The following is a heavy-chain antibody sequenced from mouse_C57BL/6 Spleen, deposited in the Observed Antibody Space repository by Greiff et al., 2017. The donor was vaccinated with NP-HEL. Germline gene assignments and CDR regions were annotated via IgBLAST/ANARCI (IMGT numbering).Heavy chain of an antibody. CDR3: ARSITTVVAPFAY. V-gene: IGHV2-2*01. Sequence: VQLKESGPGLVQPSQSLSITCTVSGFSLTSYGVHWVRQSPGKGLEWLGVIWSGGSTDYNAAFISRLSISKDNSKSQVFFKMNSLQADDTAIYYCARSITTVVAPFAYWGQGTLVTVSA. J-gene: IGHJ3*01. CDR2: IWSGGST. D-gene: IGHD1-1*01. CDR1: GFSLTSYG.